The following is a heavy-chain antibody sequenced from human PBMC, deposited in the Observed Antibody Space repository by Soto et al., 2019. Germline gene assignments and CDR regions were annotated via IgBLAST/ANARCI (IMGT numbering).Heavy chain of an antibody. J-gene: IGHJ4*02. CDR3: ALGGTYYDSSGLDY. CDR1: GFPFRSYG. Sequence: PGGPLRLSCAASGFPFRSYGTHGVRQAPGKGLEWVAVISYDGSNKYYADSVTGRFTISRDNSKNTLYLQMNSLRAEDTAVYYCALGGTYYDSSGLDYWGQGALVTVSS. CDR2: ISYDGSNK. D-gene: IGHD3-22*01. V-gene: IGHV3-30*03.